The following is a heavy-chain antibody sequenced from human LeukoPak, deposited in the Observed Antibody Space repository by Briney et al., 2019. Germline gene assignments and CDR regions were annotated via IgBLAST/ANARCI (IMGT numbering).Heavy chain of an antibody. CDR1: GFTFSSYA. V-gene: IGHV3-15*01. D-gene: IGHD1-20*01. CDR3: TTDAGYDSRWYNW. CDR2: IKSKSAGGTI. J-gene: IGHJ4*02. Sequence: PGGSLRLSCAASGFTFSSYAMSWVRQAPGKGLEWVGRIKSKSAGGTIDYASPVKGRFIISRDDSKTTLYLQINSLKTEDTAVYYCTTDAGYDSRWYNWWGQGTLVTVSS.